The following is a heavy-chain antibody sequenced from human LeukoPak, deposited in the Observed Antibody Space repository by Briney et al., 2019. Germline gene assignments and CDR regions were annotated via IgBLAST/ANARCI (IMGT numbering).Heavy chain of an antibody. Sequence: GGSLRLSCAASGLTFSHYWMSWVRQAPGKGLEWVANVNPAGSTQLYVDSVKGRFTISRDNARDSLYLQMSSLRAEDTAVYHCASGYLDWLGWGQGTLVTVSS. J-gene: IGHJ4*02. CDR2: VNPAGSTQ. D-gene: IGHD3-9*01. CDR3: ASGYLDWLG. CDR1: GLTFSHYW. V-gene: IGHV3-7*01.